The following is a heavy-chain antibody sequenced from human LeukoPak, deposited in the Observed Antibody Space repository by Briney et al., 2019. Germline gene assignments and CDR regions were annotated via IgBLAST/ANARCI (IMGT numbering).Heavy chain of an antibody. J-gene: IGHJ6*02. V-gene: IGHV1-2*02. Sequence: ASVKVSCKASGYTFTGYYMHWVRQAPGQGLEWMGWINPNSGGTNYAQKFQGRVTMTRDTSISTAYMELSRLRSDDTAVYYCARATPLGYCSGGSCSQFDYYYYYGMDVWGQGTTVTVSS. CDR1: GYTFTGYY. CDR3: ARATPLGYCSGGSCSQFDYYYYYGMDV. D-gene: IGHD2-15*01. CDR2: INPNSGGT.